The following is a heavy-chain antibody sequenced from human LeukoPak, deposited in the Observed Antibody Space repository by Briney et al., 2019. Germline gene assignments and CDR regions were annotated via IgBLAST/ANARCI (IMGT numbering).Heavy chain of an antibody. Sequence: VGSLRLSCAASGFTFSSYAMSWVRQAPGKGLEWVSAISGSGGSTYYADSVKGRFTISRDNSKNTLYLQMNSLRAEDTAVYYCAKDSDETSSSGYWGQGTLVTVSS. J-gene: IGHJ4*02. CDR2: ISGSGGST. CDR1: GFTFSSYA. D-gene: IGHD6-6*01. V-gene: IGHV3-23*01. CDR3: AKDSDETSSSGY.